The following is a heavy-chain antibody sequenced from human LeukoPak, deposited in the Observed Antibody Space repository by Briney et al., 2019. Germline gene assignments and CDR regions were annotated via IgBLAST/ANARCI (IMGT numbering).Heavy chain of an antibody. D-gene: IGHD5-24*01. CDR1: GYTFTSYG. J-gene: IGHJ4*02. Sequence: GASVKVSCKASGYTFTSYGISWVRQAPGQGLEWMGWISAYNGNTNYAQKLQGRVTMTTDASTSTAYMELRSLRSDDTAVYYCARGRDRDGYIPFDYWGQGTLVTVSS. CDR3: ARGRDRDGYIPFDY. V-gene: IGHV1-18*01. CDR2: ISAYNGNT.